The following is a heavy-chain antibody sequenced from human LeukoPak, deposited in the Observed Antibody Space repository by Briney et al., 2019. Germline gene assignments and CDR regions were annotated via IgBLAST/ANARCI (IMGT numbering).Heavy chain of an antibody. D-gene: IGHD2-2*01. Sequence: ASVKGSCKASGYTFTGYYMHWVRQAPGQGLEWMGWINPNSGGTNYAQKFHGRVTMTRDTTISTAYMERSRLRSDDTAEYYCARGYCSSTRCISYYYGMDDWGQGTLVTVSS. V-gene: IGHV1-2*02. CDR3: ARGYCSSTRCISYYYGMDD. CDR1: GYTFTGYY. CDR2: INPNSGGT. J-gene: IGHJ6*02.